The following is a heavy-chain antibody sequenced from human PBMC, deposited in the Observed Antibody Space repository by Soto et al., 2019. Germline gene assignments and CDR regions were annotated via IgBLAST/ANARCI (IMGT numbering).Heavy chain of an antibody. CDR2: IYYSGST. CDR1: GGSISSYY. V-gene: IGHV4-59*08. D-gene: IGHD6-19*01. J-gene: IGHJ3*02. CDR3: ARGPYSSGWSDAFDI. Sequence: QVQLQESGPGLVKPSETLSLTCTVSGGSISSYYWSWIRQPPGKGLEWIGYIYYSGSTNYNPSLKRRFTISVDTSKNQFSLKLSSVTAADTAVYYCARGPYSSGWSDAFDIWGQGTMVTVSS.